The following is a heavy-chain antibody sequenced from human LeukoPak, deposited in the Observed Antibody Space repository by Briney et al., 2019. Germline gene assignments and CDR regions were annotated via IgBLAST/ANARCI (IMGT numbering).Heavy chain of an antibody. V-gene: IGHV3-23*01. Sequence: GGSLRLSCVGSGFTFSNYAMSWVRQAPGKGLDWVSVISGSAHKIRYADSVRGRFTISRDNSENTVYLQMNNLRGEDTAIYYCAGRVTGYSSGYVFWGQGTLVTVSS. J-gene: IGHJ4*02. D-gene: IGHD5-18*01. CDR2: ISGSAHKI. CDR3: AGRVTGYSSGYVF. CDR1: GFTFSNYA.